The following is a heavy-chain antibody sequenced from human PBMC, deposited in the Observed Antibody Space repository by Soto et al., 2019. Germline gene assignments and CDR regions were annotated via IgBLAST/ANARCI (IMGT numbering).Heavy chain of an antibody. J-gene: IGHJ4*02. CDR3: AGDLSGYDSFDY. D-gene: IGHD5-12*01. CDR2: ISYDGSNK. Sequence: PVGSLRLSCAASGFTFSSYGMHWVRQAPGKGLEWVAVISYDGSNKYYADSVKGRFTISRDNSKNTLYLQMNSLRAEDTAVYYCAGDLSGYDSFDYWGQGTLVTVS. V-gene: IGHV3-30*03. CDR1: GFTFSSYG.